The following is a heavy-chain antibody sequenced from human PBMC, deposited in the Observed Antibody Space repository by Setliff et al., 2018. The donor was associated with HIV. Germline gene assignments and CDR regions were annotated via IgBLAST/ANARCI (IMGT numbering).Heavy chain of an antibody. CDR1: GFTVSSNY. Sequence: GSLRLFCAASGFTVSSNYMSWVRQAPGKGLEWVSGIQNHGTTYYADSVKGRFSVSRDMSRNILYLQMHDLSAEDSALYYCARETGQFLLWGPGTLVTVSS. V-gene: IGHV3-53*01. CDR2: IQNHGTT. D-gene: IGHD2-21*01. CDR3: ARETGQFLL. J-gene: IGHJ4*02.